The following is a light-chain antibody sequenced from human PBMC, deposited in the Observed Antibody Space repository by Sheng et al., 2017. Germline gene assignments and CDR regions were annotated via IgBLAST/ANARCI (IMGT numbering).Light chain of an antibody. CDR1: SSDVGGYNY. J-gene: IGLJ2*01. Sequence: QSALTQPPSASGSPGQSVTISCTGISSDVGGYNYVSWYQQHPGKAPKLMIYDVSNRPSGVSNRFSGSKSGNTASLTISGLQAEDEADYYCSSYTSSSVVFGGGTKLTVL. CDR2: DVS. V-gene: IGLV2-14*01. CDR3: SSYTSSSVV.